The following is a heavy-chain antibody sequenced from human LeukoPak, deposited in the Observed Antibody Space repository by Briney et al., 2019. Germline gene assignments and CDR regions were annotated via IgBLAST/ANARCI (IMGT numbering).Heavy chain of an antibody. J-gene: IGHJ6*04. V-gene: IGHV4-39*01. CDR3: ARHFSDFLPGV. Sequence: SETLSLTCTVSGGSISRSSYYWGWIRQPPGKGLEYIGSIYYSGSTYYNPSLKSRVTISVDTSENQFSLKLSSVTAADTAVYYCARHFSDFLPGVWGKGTTVTVSS. CDR2: IYYSGST. CDR1: GGSISRSSYY. D-gene: IGHD3-3*01.